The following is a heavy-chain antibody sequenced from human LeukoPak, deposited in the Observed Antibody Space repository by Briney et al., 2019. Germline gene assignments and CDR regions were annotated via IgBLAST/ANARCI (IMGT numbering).Heavy chain of an antibody. Sequence: GGSLRLSCAASGFTFSRYWMHWVRQAPGKGLMWVSRISPDGSTTYYADSVKGRFTISRDNSKNTLYLQMNSLGVEDTAVYFCAKTPKTGSFDFWGQGSLVTVSS. D-gene: IGHD7-27*01. CDR2: ISPDGSTT. CDR1: GFTFSRYW. CDR3: AKTPKTGSFDF. J-gene: IGHJ4*02. V-gene: IGHV3-74*01.